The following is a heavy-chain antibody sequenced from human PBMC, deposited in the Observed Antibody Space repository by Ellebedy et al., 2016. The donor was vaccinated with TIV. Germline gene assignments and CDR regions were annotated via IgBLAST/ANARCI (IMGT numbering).Heavy chain of an antibody. CDR3: ARAGYDYIWGSYRYEEGGFDY. CDR1: GYTFTSYY. J-gene: IGHJ4*02. V-gene: IGHV1-46*01. CDR2: INPSGGST. Sequence: ASVKVSCXASGYTFTSYYMHWVRQAPGQGLEWMGIINPSGGSTSYAQKFQGRVTMTRDTSTSTVYMELSSLRSEDTAVYYCARAGYDYIWGSYRYEEGGFDYWGQGTLVTVSS. D-gene: IGHD3-16*02.